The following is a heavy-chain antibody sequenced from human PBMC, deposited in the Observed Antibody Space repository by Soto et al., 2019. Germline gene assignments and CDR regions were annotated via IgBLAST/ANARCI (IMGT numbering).Heavy chain of an antibody. V-gene: IGHV4-30-4*01. J-gene: IGHJ4*02. CDR1: GGSISSGDYY. CDR3: ARENPLRLGELSLRSLFDY. Sequence: SETLSLTCTVSGGSISSGDYYWSWIRQPPGKGLEWIGYIYYSGSTYYNPSLKSRVTISVDTSKNQFSLKLSSVTAADTAVYYCARENPLRLGELSLRSLFDYWGQGTLVTVSS. CDR2: IYYSGST. D-gene: IGHD3-16*02.